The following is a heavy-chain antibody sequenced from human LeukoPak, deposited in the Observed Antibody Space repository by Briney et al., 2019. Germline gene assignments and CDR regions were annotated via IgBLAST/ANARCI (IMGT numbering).Heavy chain of an antibody. J-gene: IGHJ4*02. CDR2: ISNDGSKI. CDR3: AKPMFYDFWSGLDY. D-gene: IGHD3-3*01. Sequence: GGSLRLSCAASGFTFSNYGMHWVRQAPGKGLEWVAAISNDGSKIQYADSVKGRFTISRDKSKNTLYLQMNSLRVEDTALYYCAKPMFYDFWSGLDYWGQGTLVTVSS. V-gene: IGHV3-30*18. CDR1: GFTFSNYG.